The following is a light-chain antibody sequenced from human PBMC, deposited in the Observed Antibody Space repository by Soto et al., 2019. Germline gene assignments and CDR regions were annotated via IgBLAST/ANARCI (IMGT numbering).Light chain of an antibody. CDR3: QQYGSSPYT. Sequence: EIGLTQSPGTLSLSPGERATLSCRVSQSVSSYLAWYQQKPGQAPRLLIYGASTRATGIPDRFSGSGSETDFTLTISRLEPEDFAVYYCQQYGSSPYTLGQGTKLEIK. V-gene: IGKV3-20*01. J-gene: IGKJ2*01. CDR1: QSVSSY. CDR2: GAS.